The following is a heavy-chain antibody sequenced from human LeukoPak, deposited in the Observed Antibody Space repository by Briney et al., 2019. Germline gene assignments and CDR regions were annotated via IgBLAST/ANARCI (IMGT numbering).Heavy chain of an antibody. CDR3: ARGRGIAARYYYYYYYMDV. CDR1: GGSISSYY. J-gene: IGHJ6*03. D-gene: IGHD6-6*01. Sequence: SETLSLTCTVSGGSISSYYWSWIRQPPGKGLEWIGYIYYSGSTNYNPSLKSRVTISVDTSKNQFSLKLSSVTAADTAVYYCARGRGIAARYYYYYYYMDVWGKGTTVTVSS. V-gene: IGHV4-59*12. CDR2: IYYSGST.